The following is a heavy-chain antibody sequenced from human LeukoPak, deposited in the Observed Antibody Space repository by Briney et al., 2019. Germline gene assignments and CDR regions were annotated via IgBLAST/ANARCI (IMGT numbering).Heavy chain of an antibody. CDR3: AKDFQQPRDY. CDR2: ISSNGGST. CDR1: GFTFSSYA. Sequence: GGSLRLSCSASGFTFSSYAMHWVRQAPGKGLEYVSAISSNGGSTYYADSVKGRFTISRDNSKNTLYLQMNSLRAEDTAVYYCAKDFQQPRDYWGQGTLVTVSS. J-gene: IGHJ4*02. D-gene: IGHD6-13*01. V-gene: IGHV3-64*04.